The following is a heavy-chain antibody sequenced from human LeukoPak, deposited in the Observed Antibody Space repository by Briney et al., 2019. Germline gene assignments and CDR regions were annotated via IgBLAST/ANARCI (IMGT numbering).Heavy chain of an antibody. Sequence: ASVRVSCKASGYTFISYNINWLRQATGQGLEWMGWVNPRSGDAGYLQKFQGRLTITRDSSIDTAYMDLSGLSSEDTAIYYCARGVPLGYCTYGVCYPPYYFDYWGQGTLVTASS. V-gene: IGHV1-8*03. CDR2: VNPRSGDA. J-gene: IGHJ4*02. CDR1: GYTFISYN. CDR3: ARGVPLGYCTYGVCYPPYYFDY. D-gene: IGHD2-8*01.